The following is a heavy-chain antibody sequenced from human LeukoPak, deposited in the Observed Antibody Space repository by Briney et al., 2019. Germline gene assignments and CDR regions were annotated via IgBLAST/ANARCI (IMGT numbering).Heavy chain of an antibody. J-gene: IGHJ4*02. CDR2: ISGDGGST. Sequence: PGGSLRLSCAASGFTFYDYAMHWVRHAPGKGVEWVSIISGDGGSTYYADSVKGQFTISRDNSKNSLYLQMNSLRTEDTALYYCAKDMMGMAGTDLWGQGTLVTVSS. CDR3: AKDMMGMAGTDL. D-gene: IGHD6-19*01. V-gene: IGHV3-43*02. CDR1: GFTFYDYA.